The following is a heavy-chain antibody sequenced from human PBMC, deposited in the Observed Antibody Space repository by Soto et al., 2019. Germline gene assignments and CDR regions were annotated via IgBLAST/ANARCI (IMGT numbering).Heavy chain of an antibody. CDR3: ARWRRRGYYYYGMDV. V-gene: IGHV3-33*01. J-gene: IGHJ6*02. Sequence: PGGSLRLSCAASGFTFSSYGMHWVRQAPGKGLEWVAVIWYDGSNKYYADSVKGRFTISRDNSKNTLYLQMNSLRAEDTAVYYRARWRRRGYYYYGMDVWGQGTTVTVSS. D-gene: IGHD3-10*01. CDR2: IWYDGSNK. CDR1: GFTFSSYG.